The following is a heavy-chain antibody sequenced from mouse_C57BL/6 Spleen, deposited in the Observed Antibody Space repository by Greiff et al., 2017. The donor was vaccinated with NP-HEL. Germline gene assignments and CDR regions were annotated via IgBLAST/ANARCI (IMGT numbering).Heavy chain of an antibody. CDR2: INPYNGDT. CDR1: GYSFTGYF. J-gene: IGHJ2*01. V-gene: IGHV1-20*01. CDR3: ARGYYGSSGYFDY. Sequence: EVMLVESGPELVKPGDSVKISCKASGYSFTGYFMNWVMQSHGKSLEWIGRINPYNGDTFYNQKFKGKATLTVDKSSSTAHMELRSLTSEDSAVYYCARGYYGSSGYFDYWGQGTTLTVSS. D-gene: IGHD1-1*01.